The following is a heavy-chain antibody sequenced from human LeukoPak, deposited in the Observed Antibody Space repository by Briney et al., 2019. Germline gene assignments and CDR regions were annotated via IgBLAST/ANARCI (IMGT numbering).Heavy chain of an antibody. CDR1: GYTFTSYG. Sequence: ASVKVSCKASGYTFTSYGISWVRQAPGQGLEWMGWISAYNGNTNYAQKLQGRVTMTTDTSTSTAYMELRSLRSDDTAVYYCARDRPYYYDSSGYYPHWGQGTLVTVSS. V-gene: IGHV1-18*01. CDR2: ISAYNGNT. J-gene: IGHJ4*02. D-gene: IGHD3-22*01. CDR3: ARDRPYYYDSSGYYPH.